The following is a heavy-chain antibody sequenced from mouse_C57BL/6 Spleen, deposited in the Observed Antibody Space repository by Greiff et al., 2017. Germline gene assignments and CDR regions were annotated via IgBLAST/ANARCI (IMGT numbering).Heavy chain of an antibody. D-gene: IGHD2-4*01. CDR1: GYTFTSYW. V-gene: IGHV1-53*01. Sequence: QVQLQQPGTELVKPGASVKLSCKASGYTFTSYWMHWVKQSPGQGLEWIGNINPSNGGTNYNEKFKSKATLTVDKSSSTAYMQLSSLTSEDSAVYYCATDKGYYDYGLYAMDYWGQGTSVTVSS. CDR2: INPSNGGT. CDR3: ATDKGYYDYGLYAMDY. J-gene: IGHJ4*01.